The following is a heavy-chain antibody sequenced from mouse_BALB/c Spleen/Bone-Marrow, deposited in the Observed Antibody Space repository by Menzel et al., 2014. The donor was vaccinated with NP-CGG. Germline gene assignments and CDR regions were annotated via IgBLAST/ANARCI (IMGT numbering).Heavy chain of an antibody. CDR2: INPDSNTI. J-gene: IGHJ3*01. CDR3: ARLGYYVSFAY. D-gene: IGHD1-1*01. V-gene: IGHV4-1*02. Sequence: EVKLVESGGGLVQPGGSLKLSCAASGFDFSGFWMSWVRQAPGRGLEWIGEINPDSNTINYSPSLKDKFIISRDNAKNTLYLQMSKVRSEDTAPYYCARLGYYVSFAYWGQGTL. CDR1: GFDFSGFW.